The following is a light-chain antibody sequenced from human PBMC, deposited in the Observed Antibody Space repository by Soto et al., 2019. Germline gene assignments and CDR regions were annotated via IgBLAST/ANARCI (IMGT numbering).Light chain of an antibody. J-gene: IGLJ1*01. CDR2: GNS. CDR3: QSYDSSLEKV. Sequence: QSVLTQPPSVSGAPVQRVTISCTGSSSNIGAGYDVHWYQQLPGTAPKLLIYGNSNRPSGVPDRFSGSKSGTSASLAITGLQAEDEADYYCQSYDSSLEKVFGTGTKLTV. CDR1: SSNIGAGYD. V-gene: IGLV1-40*01.